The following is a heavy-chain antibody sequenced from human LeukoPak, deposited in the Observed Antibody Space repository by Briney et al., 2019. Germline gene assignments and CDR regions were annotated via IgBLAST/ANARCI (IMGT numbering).Heavy chain of an antibody. V-gene: IGHV1-2*02. D-gene: IGHD3-16*02. Sequence: GASVKVSCKASGYTFTGYYMHWVRQAPGQGLEWMGWINPNSGGTNYAQKFQGRVTMTRDTSISTAYMELSRLRSDDTAVYYCATSYDYVWGSYRHPFDYWGQGTLVTVSS. CDR3: ATSYDYVWGSYRHPFDY. J-gene: IGHJ4*02. CDR1: GYTFTGYY. CDR2: INPNSGGT.